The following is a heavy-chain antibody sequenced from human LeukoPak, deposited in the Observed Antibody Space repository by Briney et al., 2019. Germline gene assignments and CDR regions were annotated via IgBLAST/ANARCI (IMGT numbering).Heavy chain of an antibody. CDR3: ARDKNYDFWSGSGNWFDP. D-gene: IGHD3-3*01. V-gene: IGHV3-21*01. CDR1: GFTFSTYA. Sequence: GGSLRLSCAASGFTFSTYAMSWVRQAPGKGLEWVSSISSSSSYIYYANSVKGRFTISRDNAKNSLYLQMNSLRAEDTAVYYCARDKNYDFWSGSGNWFDPWGQGTLVNVSS. J-gene: IGHJ5*02. CDR2: ISSSSSYI.